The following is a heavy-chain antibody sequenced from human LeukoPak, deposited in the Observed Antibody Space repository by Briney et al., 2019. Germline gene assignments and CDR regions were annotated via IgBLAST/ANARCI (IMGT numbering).Heavy chain of an antibody. V-gene: IGHV4-30-2*01. D-gene: IGHD6-13*01. J-gene: IGHJ4*02. CDR2: IYHSGST. CDR3: ARRSSSWYYFED. Sequence: SETLSLTCAVSGGSISSGGYSWSWIRQPPGKGLEWIGYIYHSGSTYYNPSPKSRATISVDTSKNQFSLKLSSVTAADAAVYFCARRSSSWYYFEDWGQGTLVTVSS. CDR1: GGSISSGGYS.